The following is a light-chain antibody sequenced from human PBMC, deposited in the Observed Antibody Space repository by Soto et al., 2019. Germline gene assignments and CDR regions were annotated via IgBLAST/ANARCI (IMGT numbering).Light chain of an antibody. J-gene: IGKJ1*01. CDR3: QQYNAYPWT. CDR1: QGFSSW. V-gene: IGKV1-5*03. Sequence: DIQMTQSPSAVSASVGDRVTITCRASQGFSSWLAWYQQKPGQAPTLLIYKASKLESGVPSRFSGSESGTEFTLTSSSLQPDDVASYYCQQYNAYPWTFGQGTKVEV. CDR2: KAS.